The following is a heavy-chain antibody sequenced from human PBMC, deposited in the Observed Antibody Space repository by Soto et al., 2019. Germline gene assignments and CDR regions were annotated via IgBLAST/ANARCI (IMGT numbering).Heavy chain of an antibody. J-gene: IGHJ4*02. CDR3: AREGSSTTSFDY. Sequence: GGSLRLSCAASGFTFSSYDMHWVRQATGKGLEWVSAIGTAGDTYYPGSVKGRFTISRENAKNSLYLQMNSLRAGDTAVYYCAREGSSTTSFDYWGQGTLVTVSS. CDR2: IGTAGDT. D-gene: IGHD2-2*01. V-gene: IGHV3-13*01. CDR1: GFTFSSYD.